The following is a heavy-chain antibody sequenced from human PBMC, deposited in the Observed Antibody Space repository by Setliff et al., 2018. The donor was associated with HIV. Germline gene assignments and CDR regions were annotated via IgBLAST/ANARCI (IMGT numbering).Heavy chain of an antibody. CDR1: GGTFSSYA. CDR2: IIPIFGTA. J-gene: IGHJ6*03. D-gene: IGHD5-18*01. Sequence: GASVKVSCKASGGTFSSYAISWVRQAPGQGLEWMGGIIPIFGTANYAQKFQGRVTITTDESTSTAYMELSSLRSEDTAVYYCARVDTAMVWLGPYYYMDVWGKGTTVTVSS. V-gene: IGHV1-69*05. CDR3: ARVDTAMVWLGPYYYMDV.